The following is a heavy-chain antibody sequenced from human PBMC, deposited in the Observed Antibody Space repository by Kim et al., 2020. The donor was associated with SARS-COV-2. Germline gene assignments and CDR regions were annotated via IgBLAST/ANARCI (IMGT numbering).Heavy chain of an antibody. CDR3: ARGRDSSGYYYYFDY. Sequence: GGSLRLSCAASGFTFSDYYMSWIRQAPGKGLEWVSYISSSSSYTNYADSVKGRFTISRDNAKNSLYLQMNSLRAEDTAVYYCARGRDSSGYYYYFDYWGQGTLVTVSS. V-gene: IGHV3-11*06. CDR2: ISSSSSYT. D-gene: IGHD3-22*01. J-gene: IGHJ4*02. CDR1: GFTFSDYY.